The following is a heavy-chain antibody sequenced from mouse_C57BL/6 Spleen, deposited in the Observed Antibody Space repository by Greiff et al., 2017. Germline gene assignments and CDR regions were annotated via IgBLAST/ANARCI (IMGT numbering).Heavy chain of an antibody. CDR3: ARIRNYGSSPLNYFDY. Sequence: QVTLKESGPGILQPSQTLSLTCSFSGFSLSTFGMGVGWIRQPSGKGLEWLAHIWWDDDKYYNPALKSRLTISKDTSKNQVFLKIANVDTADTATYYCARIRNYGSSPLNYFDYWGQGTTLTVSS. J-gene: IGHJ2*01. CDR1: GFSLSTFGMG. CDR2: IWWDDDK. V-gene: IGHV8-8*01. D-gene: IGHD1-1*01.